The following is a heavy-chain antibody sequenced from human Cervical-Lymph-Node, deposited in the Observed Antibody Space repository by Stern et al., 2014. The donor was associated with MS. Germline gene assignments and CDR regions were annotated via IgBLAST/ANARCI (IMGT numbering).Heavy chain of an antibody. Sequence: VQLVESGGGLVQPGGSLKLSCAASGFTFSGSAIHWVRQASGKGLAWVGRIRSKANSYATQYGASVKGRFIISRDDSKNMAYLQMNSLKTEDTAVYYCTRRAGERYYDDYWGQGTLVTVSS. CDR3: TRRAGERYYDDY. CDR2: IRSKANSYAT. D-gene: IGHD3-22*01. CDR1: GFTFSGSA. J-gene: IGHJ4*02. V-gene: IGHV3-73*01.